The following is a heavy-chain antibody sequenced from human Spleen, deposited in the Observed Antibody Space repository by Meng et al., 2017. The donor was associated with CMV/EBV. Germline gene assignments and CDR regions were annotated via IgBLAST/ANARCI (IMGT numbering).Heavy chain of an antibody. CDR3: AREGYCSSTSCYGEDV. Sequence: GESLKISCAASGFTFSSYWMSWVRQAPGKGLEWVANIKQDGSEKYYVDSVKGRFTISRDNAKNSLYLQMSSLRAEDTAVYYCAREGYCSSTSCYGEDVWGQGTTVTVSS. CDR2: IKQDGSEK. CDR1: GFTFSSYW. D-gene: IGHD2-2*01. V-gene: IGHV3-7*01. J-gene: IGHJ6*02.